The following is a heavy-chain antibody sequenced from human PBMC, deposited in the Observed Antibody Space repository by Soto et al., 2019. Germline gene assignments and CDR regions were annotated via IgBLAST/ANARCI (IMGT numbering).Heavy chain of an antibody. Sequence: GGSLRLSCVPSGFTFITYDMHWVCQPTGEGLEWISTIDTAGHTYYLGSVKGRFTVSRENAENSLYLQMNSLGAGDTAVYYCARERYYGLGSYSYYYGMDVWGQGTPVTVSS. D-gene: IGHD3-10*01. J-gene: IGHJ6*02. V-gene: IGHV3-13*01. CDR3: ARERYYGLGSYSYYYGMDV. CDR2: IDTAGHT. CDR1: GFTFITYD.